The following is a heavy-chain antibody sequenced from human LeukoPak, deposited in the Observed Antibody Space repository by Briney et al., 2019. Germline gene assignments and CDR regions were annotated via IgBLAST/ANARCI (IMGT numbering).Heavy chain of an antibody. V-gene: IGHV4-34*01. Sequence: PSETLSLTCAVYGGSFSGYYWSWIRQPPGKGLEWIGEINHSGSTNYNPSLKSRVTISVDTSKNQFSLQLNSVTPEDTAVYYCARGDDILTGYYSRTWVQGLGAYFDYWGQGTLVTVSS. CDR1: GGSFSGYY. D-gene: IGHD3-9*01. J-gene: IGHJ4*02. CDR2: INHSGST. CDR3: ARGDDILTGYYSRTWVQGLGAYFDY.